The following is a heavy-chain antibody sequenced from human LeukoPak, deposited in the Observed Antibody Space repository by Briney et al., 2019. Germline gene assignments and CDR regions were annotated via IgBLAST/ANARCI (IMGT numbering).Heavy chain of an antibody. CDR1: GFTFSSYA. CDR2: ISYDGSNK. CDR3: ASFFPEVGAY. D-gene: IGHD1-26*01. Sequence: RGSLGLSCAASGFTFSSYAMHWVRQAPGKGLEWVAVISYDGSNKYYADSVKGRFTISRDNSKNTLYLQMNSLRAEDTAVYYCASFFPEVGAYWGQGTLVTVSS. V-gene: IGHV3-30-3*01. J-gene: IGHJ4*02.